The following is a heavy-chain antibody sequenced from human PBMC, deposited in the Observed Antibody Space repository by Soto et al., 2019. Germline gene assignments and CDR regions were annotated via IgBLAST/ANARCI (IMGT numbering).Heavy chain of an antibody. CDR2: TNPSGGST. J-gene: IGHJ4*02. CDR3: ARAAYYYDSSAYFYPDY. CDR1: GYTFSSYN. D-gene: IGHD3-22*01. Sequence: RASVKVSCKASGYTFSSYNIHWVRQAPGQGLEWMGITNPSGGSTTYAQKFQGRVTMTRDTSTSTVYMELSSLTSEDTAVYYCARAAYYYDSSAYFYPDYWGQGTLVTVSS. V-gene: IGHV1-46*01.